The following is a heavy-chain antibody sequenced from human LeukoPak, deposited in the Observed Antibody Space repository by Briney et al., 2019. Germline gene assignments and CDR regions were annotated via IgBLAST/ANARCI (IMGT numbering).Heavy chain of an antibody. D-gene: IGHD6-19*01. CDR1: GGSFRDYC. CDR2: IIPVFGTS. J-gene: IGHJ4*02. V-gene: IGHV1-69*13. CDR3: ARQVTGIAVRFDY. Sequence: ASVKVSCKASGGSFRDYCISWVRQAPGQGLEWMGGIIPVFGTSNYAQKFQGRVTITADESTSTAYMELSSLRSEDTAVYYCARQVTGIAVRFDYWGQGTLVTVSS.